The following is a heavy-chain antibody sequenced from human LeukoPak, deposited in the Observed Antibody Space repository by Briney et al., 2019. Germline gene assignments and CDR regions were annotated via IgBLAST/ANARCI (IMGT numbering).Heavy chain of an antibody. CDR1: GGSISSYY. CDR2: IYYSGST. CDR3: ARDNRGSGSDQDAFDI. J-gene: IGHJ3*02. Sequence: SETLSLTCTVSGGSISSYYWGWIRQPPGKGLEWIGYIYYSGSTNYNPSLKSRVTISVDTSKNQFSLKLSSVTAADTAVYYCARDNRGSGSDQDAFDIWGQGTMVTVSS. V-gene: IGHV4-59*01. D-gene: IGHD1-26*01.